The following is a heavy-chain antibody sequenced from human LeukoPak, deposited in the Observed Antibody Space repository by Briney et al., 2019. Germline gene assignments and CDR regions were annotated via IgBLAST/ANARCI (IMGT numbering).Heavy chain of an antibody. CDR1: GGSISGYY. J-gene: IGHJ4*02. CDR3: ARGKRIYGTLAVAGHHYFDY. V-gene: IGHV4-34*01. Sequence: KTSETLSLTCTVSGGSISGYYWSWIRQPPGKGLEWIGEINHSGSTNYNPSLKSRVTISVDTSKNQYSLKLSSVTAADTAVYYCARGKRIYGTLAVAGHHYFDYWGQGTLVTVSS. CDR2: INHSGST. D-gene: IGHD6-19*01.